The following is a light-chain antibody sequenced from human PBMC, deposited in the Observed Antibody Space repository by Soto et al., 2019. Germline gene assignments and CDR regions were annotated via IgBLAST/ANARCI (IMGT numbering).Light chain of an antibody. CDR1: QSVLYSSNNENY. V-gene: IGKV4-1*01. J-gene: IGKJ1*01. CDR3: QQYYSPPPT. Sequence: DIVMTQSPDSLAVSLGERATINCMSSQSVLYSSNNENYLAWYQQKPGQPPKLLIYWASTRESGVPDRFSGSGSGTDFTLTISSLQAEDVAVYYCQQYYSPPPTFDQGTKVEIK. CDR2: WAS.